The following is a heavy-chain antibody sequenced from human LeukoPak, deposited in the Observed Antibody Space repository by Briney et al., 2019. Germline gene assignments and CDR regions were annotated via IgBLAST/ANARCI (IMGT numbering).Heavy chain of an antibody. D-gene: IGHD3-22*01. Sequence: PGGSLRLSCAASGFTFDDYGMSWVRQAPGKGLEWVSGINWSGGSTGYADSVKGRFTISRDNAKNPLYLQMNSLRAEDTALYYCARRPYYYDSSGYYYFDYWGQGTLVTVSS. CDR2: INWSGGST. J-gene: IGHJ4*02. CDR3: ARRPYYYDSSGYYYFDY. V-gene: IGHV3-20*04. CDR1: GFTFDDYG.